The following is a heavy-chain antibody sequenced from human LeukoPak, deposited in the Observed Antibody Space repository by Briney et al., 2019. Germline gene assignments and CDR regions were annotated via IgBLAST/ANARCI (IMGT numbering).Heavy chain of an antibody. V-gene: IGHV3-7*01. CDR2: IKHDGGEQ. CDR1: GFTFSTYW. Sequence: GGSLRLSCAASGFTFSTYWMKWVRQAPGKGLEWVASIKHDGGEQFYVESVKGRFTISRDNAKNSLYLQMNSLRAEDTAVYYCARDLTYSGYWGQGTLVTVSS. CDR3: ARDLTYSGY. D-gene: IGHD5-12*01. J-gene: IGHJ4*02.